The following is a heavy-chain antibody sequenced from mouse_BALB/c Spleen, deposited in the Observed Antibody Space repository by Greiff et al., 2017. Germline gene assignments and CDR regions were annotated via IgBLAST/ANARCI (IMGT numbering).Heavy chain of an antibody. J-gene: IGHJ3*01. Sequence: EVQLQQSGAELVKPGASVKLSCTASGFNFNDTYMHWVKQRPEQGLECIGRIDPANGNTKYDPNFQVKATISADTSSTAAYLQLISLTSEDTAGYCCAREVYYVAYWGQGTLGTVSA. CDR1: GFNFNDTY. CDR3: AREVYYVAY. D-gene: IGHD1-1*01. V-gene: IGHV14-3*02. CDR2: IDPANGNT.